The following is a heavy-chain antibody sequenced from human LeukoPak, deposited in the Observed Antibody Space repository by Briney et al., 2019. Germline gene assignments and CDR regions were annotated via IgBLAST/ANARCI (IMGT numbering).Heavy chain of an antibody. CDR3: ARVRVASYSSSSSYAFDY. Sequence: GGSLRLSCAASGFTFSSYSMNWVRQAPGKGLEWVSSISSSSSYIYYADSVKGRFTISRDNAKNSLYLQTNSLRAEDTAVYYCARVRVASYSSSSSYAFDYWGQGTLVTVSS. D-gene: IGHD6-6*01. CDR1: GFTFSSYS. CDR2: ISSSSSYI. V-gene: IGHV3-21*01. J-gene: IGHJ4*02.